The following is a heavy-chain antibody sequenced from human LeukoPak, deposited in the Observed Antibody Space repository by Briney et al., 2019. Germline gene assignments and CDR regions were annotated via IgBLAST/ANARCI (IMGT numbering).Heavy chain of an antibody. CDR1: GFTFSTFA. Sequence: GGSLRLSCAASGFTFSTFAMIWVRQPPGKGLEWVSSIFPSGGEIHYADSVRGRFTISRDNSKSTLSLQINSLRAEDTAIYYCATYRQVLLPFESWGQGTLVTVSS. CDR2: IFPSGGEI. J-gene: IGHJ4*02. V-gene: IGHV3-23*01. D-gene: IGHD2-8*02. CDR3: ATYRQVLLPFES.